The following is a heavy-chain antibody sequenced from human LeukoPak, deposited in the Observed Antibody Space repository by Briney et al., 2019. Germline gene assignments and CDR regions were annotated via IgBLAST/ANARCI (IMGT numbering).Heavy chain of an antibody. V-gene: IGHV3-23*01. CDR1: GFTFSGFA. CDR3: AKDPRSAAYYGMDV. J-gene: IGHJ6*02. CDR2: ISGSGDNT. Sequence: GGSLRLSCAASGFTFSGFAMSWVRRTPGKGLEWVSGISGSGDNTLYADSVKGRFTISRDNSKNTLYLQMNSLRAEDTAVYYCAKDPRSAAYYGMDVWGQGTTVTVSS. D-gene: IGHD6-19*01.